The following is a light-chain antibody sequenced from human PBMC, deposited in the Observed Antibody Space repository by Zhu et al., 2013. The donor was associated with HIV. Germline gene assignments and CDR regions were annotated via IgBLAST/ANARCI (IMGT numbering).Light chain of an antibody. CDR3: QQYNNWCS. CDR1: QSINAN. J-gene: IGKJ2*04. V-gene: IGKV3-15*01. CDR2: GTS. Sequence: EVLMTQSPAILSVSPGERVTLSCRASQSINANLAWYQQKPGQTPRLLISGTSARASGVPARFSGSGSGTDYTLTISSLQSEDFAVYYCQQYNNWCSFGQGTRLEIK.